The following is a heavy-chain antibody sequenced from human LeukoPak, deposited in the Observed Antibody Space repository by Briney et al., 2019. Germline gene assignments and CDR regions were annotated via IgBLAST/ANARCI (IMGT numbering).Heavy chain of an antibody. CDR3: AGESIYDYGSGSDSKTFDY. Sequence: GASVKVSCKASGYTFTDYYMHWVRQAPGQGLERMGWINPNGGGTYYAQQFQGRVTMTRDTSISTAYIELSRLASDDTAVYSGAGESIYDYGSGSDSKTFDYWGQGTLVTVSS. J-gene: IGHJ4*02. CDR2: INPNGGGT. D-gene: IGHD3-10*01. CDR1: GYTFTDYY. V-gene: IGHV1-2*02.